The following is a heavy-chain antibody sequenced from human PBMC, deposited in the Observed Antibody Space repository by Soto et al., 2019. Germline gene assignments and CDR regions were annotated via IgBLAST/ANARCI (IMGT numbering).Heavy chain of an antibody. V-gene: IGHV4-39*01. D-gene: IGHD2-15*01. Sequence: PSETLSLNCTVSGGSISSSSYYWGWIRQPPGKGLEWIGSIYYSGSTYYNPSLKSRVTISVDTSKNQFSLKLSSVTAADTAVYYCARHKADYYYGMDVWGQGTTVTVSS. CDR1: GGSISSSSYY. J-gene: IGHJ6*02. CDR2: IYYSGST. CDR3: ARHKADYYYGMDV.